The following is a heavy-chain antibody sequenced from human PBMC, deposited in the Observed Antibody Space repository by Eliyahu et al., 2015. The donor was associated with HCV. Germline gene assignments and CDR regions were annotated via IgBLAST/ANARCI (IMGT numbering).Heavy chain of an antibody. CDR3: ARDRINMEQGITIWADTNAFDI. J-gene: IGHJ3*02. Sequence: GWIGRIYSSGGRKFNPSLKSRVTMSVGTSKNQLSLKLSSVTAADTAMYYCARDRINMEQGITIWADTNAFDIWGQGTMVTVSS. D-gene: IGHD3-10*01. CDR2: IYSSGGR. V-gene: IGHV4-4*07.